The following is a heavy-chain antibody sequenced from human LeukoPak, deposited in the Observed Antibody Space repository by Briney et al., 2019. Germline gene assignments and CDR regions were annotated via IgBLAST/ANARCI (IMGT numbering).Heavy chain of an antibody. J-gene: IGHJ6*03. CDR2: VFYSGST. V-gene: IGHV4-39*01. D-gene: IGHD6-6*01. CDR1: GGSISSGYYY. CDR3: ARNSSTIVPRPDPHYYYNYMDV. Sequence: SETLSLTCTVSGGSISSGYYYWGWIRQPPGKGLEWIGSVFYSGSTSYNPSFKSRITMSVDTPKNQFSLRLNAVTAADTAVYYCARNSSTIVPRPDPHYYYNYMDVWGKGTTVTVSS.